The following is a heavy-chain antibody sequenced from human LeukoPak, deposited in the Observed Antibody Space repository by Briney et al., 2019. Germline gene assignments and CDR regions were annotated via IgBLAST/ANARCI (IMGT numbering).Heavy chain of an antibody. D-gene: IGHD5-24*01. CDR1: GFTFSIYS. V-gene: IGHV3-21*01. J-gene: IGHJ3*02. CDR2: ISSSSSYI. Sequence: RAGGPLRLSCAASGFTFSIYSMNWVRQAPGKGLEGGSSISSSSSYIYYADSVKGRFTISRDNAKNSLYLQMNSLSAEDTAVYYCARDQIRWLQLPDAFDIWGQGTMVTVSS. CDR3: ARDQIRWLQLPDAFDI.